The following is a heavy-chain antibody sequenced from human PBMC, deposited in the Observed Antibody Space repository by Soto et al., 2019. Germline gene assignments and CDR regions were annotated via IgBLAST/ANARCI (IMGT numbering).Heavy chain of an antibody. Sequence: GGSLRLSCAASGFTFSSYGMHWVRQAPGKGLEWVAVIWYDGSNKYYAESVKGRFTISRDNSKNTLYLQMNSLRAEDTAVYYCERDSSSSTSCYDPWGQGTLVTVSS. CDR2: IWYDGSNK. CDR3: ERDSSSSTSCYDP. CDR1: GFTFSSYG. J-gene: IGHJ5*02. V-gene: IGHV3-33*01. D-gene: IGHD2-2*01.